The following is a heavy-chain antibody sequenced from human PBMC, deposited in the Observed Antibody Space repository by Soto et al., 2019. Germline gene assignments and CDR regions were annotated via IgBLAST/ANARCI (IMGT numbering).Heavy chain of an antibody. Sequence: DGQVVESGGGLIQPGGSLRLSCAASGFTVSGKKYITWVRQAPGQGLEWVSALYIADGTFYADSVRGRFTVSIDSSKNTVYLQMNNLSPEDTAVYFCATWLLREHAFDIWGLGTMVTVSS. V-gene: IGHV3-53*01. CDR1: GFTVSGKKY. CDR2: LYIADGT. D-gene: IGHD2-15*01. J-gene: IGHJ3*02. CDR3: ATWLLREHAFDI.